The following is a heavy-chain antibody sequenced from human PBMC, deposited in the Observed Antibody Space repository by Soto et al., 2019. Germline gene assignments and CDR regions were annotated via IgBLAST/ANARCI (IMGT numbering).Heavy chain of an antibody. J-gene: IGHJ3*02. V-gene: IGHV4-30-2*01. CDR1: GGSINNGGYS. D-gene: IGHD3-9*01. Sequence: QLQLQESGSRLVRPSQTLPLTCAVSGGSINNGGYSWSWLRQPPGKGLEWIGYISHGGNTYYNPSLRSRVNMSIDKSKNHFSLGLKSVTAADTATYYCARTSYDILTGRLDAFDIWGQGTMVTVSS. CDR2: ISHGGNT. CDR3: ARTSYDILTGRLDAFDI.